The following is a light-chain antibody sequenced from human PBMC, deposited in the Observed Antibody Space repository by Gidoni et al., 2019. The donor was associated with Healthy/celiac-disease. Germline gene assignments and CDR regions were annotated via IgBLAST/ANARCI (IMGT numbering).Light chain of an antibody. CDR3: QQYGSSPPMCS. V-gene: IGKV3-20*01. J-gene: IGKJ2*04. CDR2: GAS. CDR1: QSVSSSY. Sequence: EILLTKSPGSMSLSPGERDTLTCRASQSVSSSYLAWYHQKPGQAPRLLIYGASSRATGIPDRFSGSGSGTDFTLTISRLEPEDFAVYYCQQYGSSPPMCSFGQGTKLEIK.